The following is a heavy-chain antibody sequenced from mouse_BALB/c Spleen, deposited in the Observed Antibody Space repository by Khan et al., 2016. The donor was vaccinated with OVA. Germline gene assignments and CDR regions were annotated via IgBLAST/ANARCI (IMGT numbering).Heavy chain of an antibody. Sequence: QVQLQQSGAELVWPGVSVKIFCKGSGSTSTDFAMHWVKQSHAKSLEWLGVISTYYGDADYNHKFRDKATMTLDKSSSTAYMELAGLTSEDSAIYYCVMASGEYRLAYWGQRTLVNVSP. CDR3: VMASGEYRLAY. J-gene: IGHJ3*01. D-gene: IGHD2-13*01. CDR1: GSTSTDFA. V-gene: IGHV1S137*01. CDR2: ISTYYGDA.